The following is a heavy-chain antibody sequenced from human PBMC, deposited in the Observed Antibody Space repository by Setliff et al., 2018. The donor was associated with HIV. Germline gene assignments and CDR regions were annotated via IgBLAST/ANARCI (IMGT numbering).Heavy chain of an antibody. Sequence: VQVSCKASGGTFSSYAISWVRQAPGQGLEWMGGIIPILGIANYAQKFQGRVTITADESTSTAYMELSSLRSEDTAVYYCARGDVEAFDIWGQGTMVTVS. V-gene: IGHV1-69*10. CDR2: IIPILGIA. J-gene: IGHJ3*02. D-gene: IGHD3-16*01. CDR3: ARGDVEAFDI. CDR1: GGTFSSYA.